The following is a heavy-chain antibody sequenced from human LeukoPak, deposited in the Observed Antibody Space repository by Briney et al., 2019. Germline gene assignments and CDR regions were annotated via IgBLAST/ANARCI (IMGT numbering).Heavy chain of an antibody. V-gene: IGHV1-24*01. D-gene: IGHD3-22*01. Sequence: ASVKVSCKVSGYTLTELSMHWVRQAPGKGLEWMGGFDPEDGETIYAQKFQGRVTMTEDTSTDTAYMELSSLRSEDTAVYYCANAEHYYDSSGLSYYFDYWGQGTLVTVS. CDR1: GYTLTELS. CDR2: FDPEDGET. CDR3: ANAEHYYDSSGLSYYFDY. J-gene: IGHJ4*02.